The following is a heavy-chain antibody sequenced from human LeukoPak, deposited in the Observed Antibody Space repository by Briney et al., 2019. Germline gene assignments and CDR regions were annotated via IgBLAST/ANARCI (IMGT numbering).Heavy chain of an antibody. V-gene: IGHV1-69*04. Sequence: ASVKVSCKASGDTFSSYAISWVRQAPGQGLEWMGRIIPILGIANYAQKFQGRVTITADKSTSTAYMELSSLRSEDTAVYYCARVTDNYYYYGMDVWGQGTTVTVSS. CDR1: GDTFSSYA. D-gene: IGHD2-8*02. CDR3: ARVTDNYYYYGMDV. CDR2: IIPILGIA. J-gene: IGHJ6*02.